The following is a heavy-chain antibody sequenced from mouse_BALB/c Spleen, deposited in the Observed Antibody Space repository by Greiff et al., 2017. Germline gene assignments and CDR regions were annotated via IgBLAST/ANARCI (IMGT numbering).Heavy chain of an antibody. J-gene: IGHJ2*01. CDR1: GYSITSDYA. V-gene: IGHV3-2*02. CDR2: ISYSGST. D-gene: IGHD1-1*01. Sequence: EVQLVESGPGLVKPSQSLSLTCTVTGYSITSDYAWNWIRQFPGNKLEWMGYISYSGSTSYNPSLKSRISITRDTSKNQFFLQLNSVTTEDTATYYCARWGKSTVANFDYWGQGTTLTVSS. CDR3: ARWGKSTVANFDY.